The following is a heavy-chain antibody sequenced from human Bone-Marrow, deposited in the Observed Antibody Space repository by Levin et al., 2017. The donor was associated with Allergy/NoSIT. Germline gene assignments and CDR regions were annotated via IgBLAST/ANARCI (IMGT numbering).Heavy chain of an antibody. D-gene: IGHD5/OR15-5a*01. CDR3: AALTYSVYACGVAH. Sequence: SETLSLTCTVSGDSITSSSYYWAWIRQPPGRGLEWIGSIYYSGVTYYTPSLKSRVTFSEDRSKNQFSLKLSSVTAADTALYVCAALTYSVYACGVAHWGQGTLLTVSS. V-gene: IGHV4-39*07. CDR2: IYYSGVT. CDR1: GDSITSSSYY. J-gene: IGHJ4*02.